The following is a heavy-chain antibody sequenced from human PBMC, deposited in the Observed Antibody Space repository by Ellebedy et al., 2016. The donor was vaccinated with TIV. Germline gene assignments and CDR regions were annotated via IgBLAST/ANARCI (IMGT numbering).Heavy chain of an antibody. CDR3: ARDPDTSNKIDY. Sequence: GESLKISXAASGLTLSDYWKHWVRQPPGKGLEWISYIRYSGDHMSYADSVKGRFTISRDNAKNSLYLHMNNLRVEDTAVYYCARDPDTSNKIDYWGRGTLVTVSA. CDR2: IRYSGDHM. CDR1: GLTLSDYW. V-gene: IGHV3-21*05. J-gene: IGHJ4*02. D-gene: IGHD1/OR15-1a*01.